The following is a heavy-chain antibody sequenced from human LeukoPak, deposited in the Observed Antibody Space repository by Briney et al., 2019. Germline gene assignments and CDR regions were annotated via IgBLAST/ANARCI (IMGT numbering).Heavy chain of an antibody. CDR1: GGSISSGGYY. V-gene: IGHV4-31*03. Sequence: SQTLSLTCTVSGGSISSGGYYWSWIRQHPGTGLEWIGYIYYSGSTYYNPSLKSRVTISVDTSKNQFSLKLSSVTAADTAVYYCARDSSGWYYLDYWGQGTLVTVSS. CDR3: ARDSSGWYYLDY. J-gene: IGHJ4*02. CDR2: IYYSGST. D-gene: IGHD6-19*01.